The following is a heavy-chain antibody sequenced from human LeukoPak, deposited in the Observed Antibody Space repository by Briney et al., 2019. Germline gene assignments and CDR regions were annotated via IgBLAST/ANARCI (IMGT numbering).Heavy chain of an antibody. CDR1: GFTFNSYL. CDR2: ISGSGDSI. V-gene: IGHV3-23*01. D-gene: IGHD2-2*01. J-gene: IGHJ4*02. CDR3: AKIVVPSSLDMYFDY. Sequence: SGGSLRLSCAASGFTFNSYLMNWVRQAPGKGLEWVAAISGSGDSINYADSVKGRFTISRDNSKSTLYLQMDSLRADDTAVYYCAKIVVPSSLDMYFDYWGQGTLVTVSS.